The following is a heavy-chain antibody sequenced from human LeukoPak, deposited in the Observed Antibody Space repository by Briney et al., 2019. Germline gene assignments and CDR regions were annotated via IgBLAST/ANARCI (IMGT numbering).Heavy chain of an antibody. CDR3: ATWAFYHNLDV. V-gene: IGHV3-43*02. D-gene: IGHD2/OR15-2a*01. CDR1: GFTIGPYA. Sequence: GGSLRLSCAASGFTIGPYAMYWVRQGPGRGLEWVSVIKADGSGTFYADSVRGRFTTSRDNSKNSLYLEMNSLTSEDTALYYCATWAFYHNLDVWGQGTTVIVSS. J-gene: IGHJ6*02. CDR2: IKADGSGT.